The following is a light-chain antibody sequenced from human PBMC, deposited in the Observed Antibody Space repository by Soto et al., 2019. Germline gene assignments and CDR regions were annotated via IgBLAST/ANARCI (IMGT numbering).Light chain of an antibody. CDR3: HQRQGWPRT. V-gene: IGKV3-11*01. Sequence: EVVLAQSPGTLSLSPGGRATLSCRSSQYINTRLAWYQHRPGQAPRLLIYQTSIRAAGIPAMFSASGTGTVFTLTISDVQPEDFAVYYCHQRQGWPRTFGQGTKVDIK. CDR1: QYINTR. CDR2: QTS. J-gene: IGKJ1*01.